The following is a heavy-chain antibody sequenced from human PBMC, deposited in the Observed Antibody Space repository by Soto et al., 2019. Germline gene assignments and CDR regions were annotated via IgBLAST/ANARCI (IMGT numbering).Heavy chain of an antibody. CDR3: AHLMITYGGAVADDAFDF. Sequence: QITLTESGPTLVKPTQTLTLTCTFSGFSLSSSTVGVAWIRQPPGKALEWLAVIYWDGDKRYSPSLRSRLTITKDTSKNQVVLTLTNVDPVDTATYFCAHLMITYGGAVADDAFDFWGQGTLVTISS. J-gene: IGHJ3*01. D-gene: IGHD3-16*01. CDR2: IYWDGDK. CDR1: GFSLSSSTVG. V-gene: IGHV2-5*02.